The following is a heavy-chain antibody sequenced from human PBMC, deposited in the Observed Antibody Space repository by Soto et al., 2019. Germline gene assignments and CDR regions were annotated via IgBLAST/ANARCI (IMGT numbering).Heavy chain of an antibody. CDR1: GVSISGSNW. CDR3: ATHVVETPKGRRGWFDP. V-gene: IGHV4-4*02. J-gene: IGHJ5*02. D-gene: IGHD2-21*02. Sequence: VQLQESGPGLVKPSGTLSLTCNVSGVSISGSNWWSWVRQSPGKGLEWIGEVYHSGGAKYNPSFKSRVIISVDKSKNQFSLQLSSVTAADTAIYYCATHVVETPKGRRGWFDPWGQGTLVTVSS. CDR2: VYHSGGA.